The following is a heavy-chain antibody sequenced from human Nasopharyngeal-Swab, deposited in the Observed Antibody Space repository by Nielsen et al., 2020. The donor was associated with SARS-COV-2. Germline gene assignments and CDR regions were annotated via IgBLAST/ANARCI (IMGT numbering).Heavy chain of an antibody. Sequence: WIRQPPGKGLEWVAVISYDGSNKYYADSVKGRFTISRDNSKNTLYLQMNSLRAEDTAVYYCARDGPNFGVGEGNYFDYWGQGTLVTVSS. CDR3: ARDGPNFGVGEGNYFDY. J-gene: IGHJ4*02. V-gene: IGHV3-30-3*01. CDR2: ISYDGSNK. D-gene: IGHD3-3*01.